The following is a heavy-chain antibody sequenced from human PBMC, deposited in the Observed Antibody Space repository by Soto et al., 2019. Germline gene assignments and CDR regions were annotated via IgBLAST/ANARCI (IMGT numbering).Heavy chain of an antibody. Sequence: ASVKVSCKASGYTFTSYGISWVRQAPGQGLEWMGWISAYNGNTNYAQKLHGRVTMTTDTSTSTAYMELRSLRSDDTAVYYCARGYQLTHYYYYGMDVWGQGTTVTVSS. CDR2: ISAYNGNT. CDR1: GYTFTSYG. D-gene: IGHD2-2*01. J-gene: IGHJ6*02. V-gene: IGHV1-18*01. CDR3: ARGYQLTHYYYYGMDV.